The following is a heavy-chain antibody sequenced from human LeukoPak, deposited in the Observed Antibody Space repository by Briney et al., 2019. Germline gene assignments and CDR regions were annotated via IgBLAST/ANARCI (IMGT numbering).Heavy chain of an antibody. CDR2: IYYSGST. D-gene: IGHD6-19*01. CDR3: ATSGWYLLPGVY. Sequence: PSETLSLTCTVSGGSISSSSYYWGWIRQPPGKGLEWIGSIYYSGSTYYNPSLKSRVTISVDTSKNQFSLKLSSVTAADTAVYYCATSGWYLLPGVYWGQGTLVTVSS. J-gene: IGHJ4*02. V-gene: IGHV4-39*07. CDR1: GGSISSSSYY.